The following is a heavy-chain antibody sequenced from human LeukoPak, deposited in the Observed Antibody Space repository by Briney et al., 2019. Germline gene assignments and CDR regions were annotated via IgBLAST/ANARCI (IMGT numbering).Heavy chain of an antibody. V-gene: IGHV3-15*01. D-gene: IGHD3-3*01. J-gene: IGHJ4*02. CDR2: IKSKSDGGTT. CDR1: GFTFSDAW. CDR3: TLRSGYYRGGFDY. Sequence: GGSLRLSCVVSGFTFSDAWMTWVRQAPGKGLEWVGRIKSKSDGGTTDYGAPVKGRFTISRDDSKNTLDLQMNSLTTEDTAVYFCTLRSGYYRGGFDYWGQGTLVTVSS.